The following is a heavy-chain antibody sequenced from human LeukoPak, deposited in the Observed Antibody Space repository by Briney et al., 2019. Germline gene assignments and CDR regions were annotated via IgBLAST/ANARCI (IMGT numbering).Heavy chain of an antibody. J-gene: IGHJ4*02. CDR2: INSDGSST. CDR3: ARASSYSSGYDY. Sequence: GGSLRLSCAASGFTFRNYWMHWVRHAPGKGLVWVYRINSDGSSTRDADSVKGRFTISRDNAKNTLYLQMNSLRAEDTAVYYCARASSYSSGYDYWGQGTLVTVSS. CDR1: GFTFRNYW. V-gene: IGHV3-74*01. D-gene: IGHD6-19*01.